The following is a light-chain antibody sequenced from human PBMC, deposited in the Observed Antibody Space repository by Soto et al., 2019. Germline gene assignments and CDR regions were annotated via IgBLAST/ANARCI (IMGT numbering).Light chain of an antibody. CDR3: QQYGRSPRT. Sequence: EIVLTQSPGTLSLSLGERATLSCRASQSVSSYLAWYQQKPGQAPRLLIYGASSRATGIPDRFSGRGSGTDFTLTISRLEPEDFAVYCCQQYGRSPRTFGKGTKVDIK. V-gene: IGKV3-20*01. CDR1: QSVSSY. CDR2: GAS. J-gene: IGKJ1*01.